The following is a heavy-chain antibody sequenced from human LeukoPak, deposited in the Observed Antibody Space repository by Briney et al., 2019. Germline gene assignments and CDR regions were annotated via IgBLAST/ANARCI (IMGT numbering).Heavy chain of an antibody. V-gene: IGHV3-23*01. CDR2: ISNRGDGT. CDR1: GFTFSSYP. Sequence: GSLRLSCAASGFTFSSYPLHWVRQAPGKGLEWVSGISNRGDGTYYAASVKGRFTISRDNSKNTVFLQMNSLRVEDTAVYFCAKGQGGDFWSGSAYFDWGQGTLVTVSS. CDR3: AKGQGGDFWSGSAYFD. J-gene: IGHJ4*02. D-gene: IGHD3-3*01.